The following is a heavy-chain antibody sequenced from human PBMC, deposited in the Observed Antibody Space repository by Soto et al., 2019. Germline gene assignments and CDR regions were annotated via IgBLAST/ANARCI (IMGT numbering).Heavy chain of an antibody. CDR1: GGSISSYY. Sequence: SETLSLTCTVSGGSISSYYWSWIRQPPGKGLEWIGYIYYSGSTNYNPSLKSRVTISVDTSKNQFSLKLSSVTAADTAVYYCARDYGSGSYYNAPYYGMDVWGQGTTVTVSS. D-gene: IGHD3-10*01. V-gene: IGHV4-59*01. CDR2: IYYSGST. CDR3: ARDYGSGSYYNAPYYGMDV. J-gene: IGHJ6*02.